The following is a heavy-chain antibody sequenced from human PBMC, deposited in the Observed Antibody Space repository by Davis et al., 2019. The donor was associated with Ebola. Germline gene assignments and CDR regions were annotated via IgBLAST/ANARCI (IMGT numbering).Heavy chain of an antibody. J-gene: IGHJ4*02. CDR3: ARAQFPTTSDH. CDR1: GYTFTTYA. CDR2: INTNTGNP. V-gene: IGHV7-4-1*02. Sequence: AASVKVSCKASGYTFTTYAMNWVRQVPGQGLQWMGWINTNTGNPTYAQGFTGRFVFSLDTSVSTAYLQISSLKADDTAVYYCARAQFPTTSDHWGQGTLVTVSS. D-gene: IGHD1-1*01.